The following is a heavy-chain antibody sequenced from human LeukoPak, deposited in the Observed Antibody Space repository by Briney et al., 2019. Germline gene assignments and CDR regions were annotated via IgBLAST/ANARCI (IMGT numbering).Heavy chain of an antibody. V-gene: IGHV1-18*01. D-gene: IGHD6-13*01. CDR3: ARDHSSSCQLLDY. CDR1: GYTFTSYA. Sequence: ASVKVSCKASGYTFTSYAMNWVRQAPRQGLEWMGWISAYNGDTNYAQRFQDRFTMTTDTSTNTAYMELRSLRSDDTAVYYCARDHSSSCQLLDYWGQGTLVTVSS. J-gene: IGHJ4*02. CDR2: ISAYNGDT.